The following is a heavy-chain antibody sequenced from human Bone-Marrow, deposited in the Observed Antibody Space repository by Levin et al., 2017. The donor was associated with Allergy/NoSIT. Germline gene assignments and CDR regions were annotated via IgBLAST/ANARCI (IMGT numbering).Heavy chain of an antibody. V-gene: IGHV2-5*02. J-gene: IGHJ4*02. Sequence: SGPTLVKPTQTLTLTCTFSGFSLSTRGVGVGWIRQPPGKALEWLAVIYWDDDKRYSPSLKSRVSLTKDTSKNQVVLSLANMDPVDTATYYCAHMPPHLFHVTMVRGVIAFDYWGQGTLVTVAS. CDR2: IYWDDDK. CDR1: GFSLSTRGVG. D-gene: IGHD3-10*01. CDR3: AHMPPHLFHVTMVRGVIAFDY.